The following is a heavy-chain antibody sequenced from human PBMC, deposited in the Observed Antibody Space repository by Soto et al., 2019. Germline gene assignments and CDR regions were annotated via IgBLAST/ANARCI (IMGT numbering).Heavy chain of an antibody. Sequence: QMQLVQSGPEVKKPGTSVKVSCKASGFTFTSSAVQWVRQARGQRLEWIGWIVVGSGNTNYAQKFQERVTITRDMSTSTAYTERSSLRSEDTAAYYCALGSGSSYDYGMDVWGQGTTVTVSS. J-gene: IGHJ6*02. CDR3: ALGSGSSYDYGMDV. CDR2: IVVGSGNT. D-gene: IGHD3-10*01. V-gene: IGHV1-58*01. CDR1: GFTFTSSA.